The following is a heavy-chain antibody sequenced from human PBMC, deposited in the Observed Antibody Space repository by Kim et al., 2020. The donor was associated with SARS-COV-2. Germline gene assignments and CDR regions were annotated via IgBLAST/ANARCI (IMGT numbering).Heavy chain of an antibody. CDR1: GFTFSDYD. Sequence: GGSLRLSCTASGFTFSDYDMHWVRQPTGKGLKWVSAIDSAGDTYYPDSVKGRFTISRENAKNSLYLQMNSLRAGDSAVYYCVRGAVTGDYVMDVWGQGTTVTVSS. D-gene: IGHD6-19*01. CDR2: IDSAGDT. CDR3: VRGAVTGDYVMDV. V-gene: IGHV3-13*04. J-gene: IGHJ6*02.